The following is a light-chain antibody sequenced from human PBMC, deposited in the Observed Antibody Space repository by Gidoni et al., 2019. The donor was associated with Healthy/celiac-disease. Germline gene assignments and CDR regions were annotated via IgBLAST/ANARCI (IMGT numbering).Light chain of an antibody. Sequence: DILLTQSPSFLSASVGDRVTLTCRASQGISSHLAWYQQKPGQAPQLLIYATSALQSGVPSRFSGSGSGTEFTLTISSLQPEDFATCYCQQLNSYPLTFGPGTKVEIK. CDR2: ATS. V-gene: IGKV1-9*01. J-gene: IGKJ3*01. CDR3: QQLNSYPLT. CDR1: QGISSH.